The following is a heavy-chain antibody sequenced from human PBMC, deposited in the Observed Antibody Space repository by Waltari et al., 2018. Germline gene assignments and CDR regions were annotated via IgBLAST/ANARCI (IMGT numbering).Heavy chain of an antibody. D-gene: IGHD4-17*01. V-gene: IGHV3-23*01. CDR2: ICGSGGST. CDR3: AKGYNTVTLAFDY. J-gene: IGHJ4*02. CDR1: GFTFSSYA. Sequence: EVQLLESGGGLVQPGGSLRLSCAASGFTFSSYAMSWVRQAPGKGLEWVSAICGSGGSTYYSVSVKGRFTSSRDNSKNTLYLQLNSLRAEDTAVYYGAKGYNTVTLAFDYWGQGTLVTVPS.